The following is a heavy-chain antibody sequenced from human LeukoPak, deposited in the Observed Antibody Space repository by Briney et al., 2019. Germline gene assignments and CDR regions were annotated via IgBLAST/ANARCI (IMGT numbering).Heavy chain of an antibody. V-gene: IGHV3-9*01. CDR2: ISWNLGSI. CDR3: AKDVKVGATPSYYFDY. D-gene: IGHD1-26*01. J-gene: IGHJ4*03. CDR1: GFTFYDYA. Sequence: GGSLRLSCAASGFTFYDYAMHWVRQAPGKGLEWVSGISWNLGSIIYADSVKGRFTISRDNAKNSLYLQMNSLRAEDTAFYYCAKDVKVGATPSYYFDYWGQGTMVTVSS.